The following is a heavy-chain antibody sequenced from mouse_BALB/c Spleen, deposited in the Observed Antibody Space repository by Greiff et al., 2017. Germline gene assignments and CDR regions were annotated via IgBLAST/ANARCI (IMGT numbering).Heavy chain of an antibody. CDR2: INPYNDGT. J-gene: IGHJ4*01. Sequence: EVQLQQSGPELVKPGASVKMSCKASGYTFTSYAMHWVKQKPGQGLEWIGYINPYNDGTKYNEKFKGKATLTSDKSSSTAYMELSSLTSEDSAVYYCAIRDYRYDVGYAMDYWGQGTSVTVSS. V-gene: IGHV1-14*01. CDR1: GYTFTSYA. D-gene: IGHD2-14*01. CDR3: AIRDYRYDVGYAMDY.